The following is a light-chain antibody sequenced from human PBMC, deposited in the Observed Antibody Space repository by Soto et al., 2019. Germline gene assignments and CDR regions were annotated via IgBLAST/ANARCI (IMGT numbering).Light chain of an antibody. V-gene: IGKV3-11*01. Sequence: EIVLTQSPATLALSPGERATLSCRASQSISTYLAWYQQKPGQAPRLFIYDASNRATGIPDRFSGSGSATDFTLTISSLEPEDFAVYFCHQRTNWPPTFGQGTKLEIK. J-gene: IGKJ2*01. CDR1: QSISTY. CDR3: HQRTNWPPT. CDR2: DAS.